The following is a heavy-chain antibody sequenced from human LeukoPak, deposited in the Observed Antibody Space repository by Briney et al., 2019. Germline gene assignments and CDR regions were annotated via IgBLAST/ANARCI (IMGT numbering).Heavy chain of an antibody. CDR1: GGSISGLY. D-gene: IGHD3-16*01. CDR2: IHYSGRP. J-gene: IGHJ6*02. CDR3: ARFGVAYDMDV. V-gene: IGHV4-59*11. Sequence: SETLSLTCTVSGGSISGLYWTWIRQPPGKGLEWIGHIHYSGRPHYNPSLKSRLTISVDTSKNQLSLKVTSLTGADTAVYYCARFGVAYDMDVWGQGTTVTVSS.